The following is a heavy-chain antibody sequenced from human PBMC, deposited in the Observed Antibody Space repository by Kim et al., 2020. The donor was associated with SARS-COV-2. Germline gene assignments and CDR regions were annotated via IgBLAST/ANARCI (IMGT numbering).Heavy chain of an antibody. CDR1: GFTFGAYA. V-gene: IGHV3-49*03. D-gene: IGHD3-16*01. CDR2: IRSKAYGGTT. J-gene: IGHJ4*02. CDR3: TREAYAYVWGSLFDY. Sequence: GGSLRLSCTASGFTFGAYAMSWFRQAPGKGLEWVGFIRSKAYGGTTEYAASVKGRFTISRDDSKSIAYLQMNSLKTEDTAVYYCTREAYAYVWGSLFDYWGERALCTASS.